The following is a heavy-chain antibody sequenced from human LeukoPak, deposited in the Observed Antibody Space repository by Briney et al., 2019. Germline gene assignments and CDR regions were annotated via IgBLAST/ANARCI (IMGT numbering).Heavy chain of an antibody. CDR1: GGSISSGGYY. V-gene: IGHV4-31*03. CDR2: IYYSGST. D-gene: IGHD3-22*01. CDR3: ARANVNYYDSSGYKYYFDY. Sequence: PSETLSLTCTVSGGSISSGGYYRSWIRQHPGKGLEWIGYIYYSGSTYYNPSLKSRVTISVDTSKNQFSLKLSSVTAADTAVYYCARANVNYYDSSGYKYYFDYWGQGTLVTVSS. J-gene: IGHJ4*02.